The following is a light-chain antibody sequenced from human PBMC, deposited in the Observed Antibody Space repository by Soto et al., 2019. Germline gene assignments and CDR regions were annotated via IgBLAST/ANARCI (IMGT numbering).Light chain of an antibody. V-gene: IGLV2-14*01. CDR1: SSDVGGYNY. CDR2: EVS. Sequence: QSALTQPASVSGSPGQSITFSCTGTSSDVGGYNYVSWYQQYPGIAPKLIIYEVSNRPSGASNRFSGSKSGNTASLTISGLQAEDEADYYCNSYTSNNTWVFGGGTQLTVL. J-gene: IGLJ3*02. CDR3: NSYTSNNTWV.